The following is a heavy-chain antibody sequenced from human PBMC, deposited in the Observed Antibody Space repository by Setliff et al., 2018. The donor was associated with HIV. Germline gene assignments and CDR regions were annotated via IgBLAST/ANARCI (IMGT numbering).Heavy chain of an antibody. D-gene: IGHD7-27*01. V-gene: IGHV1-18*01. CDR2: IIAISGST. J-gene: IGHJ4*02. Sequence: ASVKVSCKASGYTFTSYGISWVRQAPGQGLEWMGGIIAISGSTNFAQMFQGRVTMTRDTSTSTVYMELSSLRSEDTAVYYCARDPLDGDGPFDYWGQGTLVTVSS. CDR3: ARDPLDGDGPFDY. CDR1: GYTFTSYG.